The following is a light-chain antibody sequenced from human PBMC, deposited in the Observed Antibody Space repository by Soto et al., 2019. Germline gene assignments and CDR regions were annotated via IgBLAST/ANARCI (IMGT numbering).Light chain of an antibody. CDR3: SSYTVTSVTIYV. J-gene: IGLJ1*01. CDR1: SSDIGSHNY. CDR2: EVS. V-gene: IGLV2-14*01. Sequence: SALTQPESESGSPGQSITISCTGTSSDIGSHNYVSWYQQHPGKAPKVMIYEVSNRPSGVSNRFSGSKSGNTASLTISGLQAEDEADYYCSSYTVTSVTIYVYG.